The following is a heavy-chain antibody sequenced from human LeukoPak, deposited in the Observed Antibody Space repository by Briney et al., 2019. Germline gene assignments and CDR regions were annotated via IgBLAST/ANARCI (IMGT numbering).Heavy chain of an antibody. CDR3: ATDRDGYRKNWYRFHY. J-gene: IGHJ4*02. CDR2: IKHDGTET. V-gene: IGHV3-7*04. Sequence: GGSLRLSCAASEFIFRNYWMIWVRQAPGKGLEWVANIKHDGTETNYVDSVKGRFTISRDNAKKSLYLQMNSLRAEDSAVYYCATDRDGYRKNWYRFHYWGQGTRVAVSS. CDR1: EFIFRNYW. D-gene: IGHD5-24*01.